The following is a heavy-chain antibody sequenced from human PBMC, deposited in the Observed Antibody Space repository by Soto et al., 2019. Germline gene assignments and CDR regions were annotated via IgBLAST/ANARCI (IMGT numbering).Heavy chain of an antibody. CDR3: ARSPLYYDFWSGPGAHYYYGMDV. D-gene: IGHD3-3*01. J-gene: IGHJ6*02. V-gene: IGHV1-69*06. CDR2: IIPIFGTA. CDR1: GGTFSSYA. Sequence: ASVKVSCKASGGTFSSYAISWVRQAPGQGLEWMGGIIPIFGTANYAQKFQGRVTITADKSTSTAYMELSSLRSEDTAVYYCARSPLYYDFWSGPGAHYYYGMDVWGQGTTVTVSS.